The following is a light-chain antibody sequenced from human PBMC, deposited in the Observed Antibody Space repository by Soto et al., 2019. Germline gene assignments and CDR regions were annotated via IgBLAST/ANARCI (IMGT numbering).Light chain of an antibody. CDR2: GTS. CDR1: QTISNS. CDR3: QESHTFLWGT. Sequence: DIQMTQSQSSLSASVGDRVTITCRATQTISNSLNWYQQRPGKAPNLLIYGTSTLQGGVPSRFSGSGSGTDFTLTISSLLPEDSATYFCQESHTFLWGTFGQGTKV. J-gene: IGKJ1*01. V-gene: IGKV1-39*01.